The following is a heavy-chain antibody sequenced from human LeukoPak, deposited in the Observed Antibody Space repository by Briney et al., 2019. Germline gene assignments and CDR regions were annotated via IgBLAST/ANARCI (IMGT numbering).Heavy chain of an antibody. D-gene: IGHD6-19*01. CDR1: GFTVSSYS. CDR2: ISSRSNYI. V-gene: IGHV3-21*01. J-gene: IGHJ4*02. CDR3: AKGYSSGWYYFDY. Sequence: PGGSLRLSCAASGFTVSSYSMNWVRQAPGKGLEWVSSISSRSNYIYYADSVKGRFTISRDNAKNSLYLQMNSLRAEDTAIYYCAKGYSSGWYYFDYWGQGTLVTVSS.